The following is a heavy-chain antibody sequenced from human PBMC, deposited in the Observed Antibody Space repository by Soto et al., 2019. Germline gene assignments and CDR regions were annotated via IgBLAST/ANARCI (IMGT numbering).Heavy chain of an antibody. V-gene: IGHV1-18*01. CDR2: ISPHNGNT. Sequence: HVQLVQSGGELKKPGASVKVSCNTSGYTFNTYFITWVRQAPGQGHEWMGWISPHNGNTNYAEQFQGRVTMTADTITKTAYMELRNLRIDDTAVYYCARDTGNSFDYWGQGTPVTVSS. CDR1: GYTFNTYF. CDR3: ARDTGNSFDY. J-gene: IGHJ4*02.